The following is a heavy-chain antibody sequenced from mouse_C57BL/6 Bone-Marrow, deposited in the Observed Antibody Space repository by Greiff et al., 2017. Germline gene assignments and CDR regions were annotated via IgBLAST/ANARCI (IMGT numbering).Heavy chain of an antibody. V-gene: IGHV1-59*01. CDR2: IDPSDSYT. Sequence: VQLQQPGAELVRPGTSVKLSCKASGYTFTSYWMHWVKQRPGKGLEWIGVIDPSDSYTNYNQKFKGKATLTVDTSSSTAYMQLSSLTSEDSAVYYCARITTVVATDYWGQGTTLTVSS. J-gene: IGHJ2*01. CDR1: GYTFTSYW. D-gene: IGHD1-1*01. CDR3: ARITTVVATDY.